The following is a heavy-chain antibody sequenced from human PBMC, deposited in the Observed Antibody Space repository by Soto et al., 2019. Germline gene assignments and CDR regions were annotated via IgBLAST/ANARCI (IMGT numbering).Heavy chain of an antibody. CDR3: ARGRSSPTPYDSSGERYYGDAFDI. V-gene: IGHV4-34*01. D-gene: IGHD3-22*01. CDR2: INHSGST. J-gene: IGHJ3*02. Sequence: SETLSLTCAVYGGSFSGYYWIWIRQPPGKGLEWIGEINHSGSTNYNPSLKSRVTISVDTSKNQFSLKLSSVTAADTAVYYCARGRSSPTPYDSSGERYYGDAFDIWGQGTMVTVSS. CDR1: GGSFSGYY.